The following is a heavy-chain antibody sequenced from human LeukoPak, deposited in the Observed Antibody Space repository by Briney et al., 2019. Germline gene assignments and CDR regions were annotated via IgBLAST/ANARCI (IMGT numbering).Heavy chain of an antibody. Sequence: VASVKVSCKASGGTFSSYAISWVRQAPGQGLEWMGRIIPILGIANYAQKFQGRVTITADKSTSTAYMELSSLRSEDTAVYYCARVIAAAGTGYYFDYWGQGTLVTVSS. CDR3: ARVIAAAGTGYYFDY. D-gene: IGHD6-13*01. V-gene: IGHV1-69*04. J-gene: IGHJ4*02. CDR2: IIPILGIA. CDR1: GGTFSSYA.